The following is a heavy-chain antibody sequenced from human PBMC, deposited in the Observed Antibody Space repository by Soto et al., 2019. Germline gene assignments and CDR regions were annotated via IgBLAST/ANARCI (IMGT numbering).Heavy chain of an antibody. CDR3: AKERIPAAIRYYYYGLDV. CDR2: ISGSGGST. Sequence: GGSLRLSCAASGFTFSSYAMSWVRQAPGKGLEWVSAISGSGGSTYYADSVKGRFTTSRDNSKNTLYLQMNSLRAEDTAVYYCAKERIPAAIRYYYYGLDVWGQGTTVTVSS. V-gene: IGHV3-23*01. CDR1: GFTFSSYA. J-gene: IGHJ6*02. D-gene: IGHD2-2*02.